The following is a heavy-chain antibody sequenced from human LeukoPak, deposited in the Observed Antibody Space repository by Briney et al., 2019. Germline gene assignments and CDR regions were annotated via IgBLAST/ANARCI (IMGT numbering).Heavy chain of an antibody. V-gene: IGHV4-31*03. CDR3: ARALHSGYEYDWFDP. CDR1: GGSISSGGYY. CDR2: IYYSGST. Sequence: SQTLSLTCTVSGGSISSGGYYWSWIRQHPGKGLEWIGYIYYSGSTYYNPSLKSRVTISVDTSKNQFSLKLSSVPAAGTAVYFCARALHSGYEYDWFDPWGQGILVTVSS. J-gene: IGHJ5*02. D-gene: IGHD5-12*01.